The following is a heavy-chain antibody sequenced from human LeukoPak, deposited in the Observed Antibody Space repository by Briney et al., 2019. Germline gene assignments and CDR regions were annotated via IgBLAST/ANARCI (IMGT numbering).Heavy chain of an antibody. D-gene: IGHD6-13*01. CDR3: AKDDSAAAGTRVGGDGTDY. J-gene: IGHJ4*02. CDR2: ISGSGGST. V-gene: IGHV3-23*01. Sequence: HSGGSLRLSCAASGFTFSSYAMGWVRQAPGKGLEWVSAISGSGGSTYYADSVKGRFTISRDNSKNTLYLQMNSLRAEDTAVYYCAKDDSAAAGTRVGGDGTDYWGQGTLVTVSS. CDR1: GFTFSSYA.